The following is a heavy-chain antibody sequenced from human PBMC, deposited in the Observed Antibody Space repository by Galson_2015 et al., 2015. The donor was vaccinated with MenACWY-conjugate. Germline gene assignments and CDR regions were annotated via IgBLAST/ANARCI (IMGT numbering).Heavy chain of an antibody. J-gene: IGHJ4*02. CDR1: GYTFTSYA. V-gene: IGHV7-4-1*02. CDR2: INTNTGNP. Sequence: SVKVSRKASGYTFTSYAMNWVRQAPGQGLEWMGWINTNTGNPTYAQGFTGRFVFSLDSSVSTAYLQISSLKAEDTAVYYCARVVAAAESVGADYWGQGTLVTVSS. CDR3: ARVVAAAESVGADY. D-gene: IGHD6-13*01.